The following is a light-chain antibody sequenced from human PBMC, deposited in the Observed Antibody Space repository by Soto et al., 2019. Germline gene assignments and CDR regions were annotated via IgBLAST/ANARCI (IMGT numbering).Light chain of an antibody. J-gene: IGKJ3*01. Sequence: EIVTTQSPATLSVSPGERATLSCRASQTVSSNLAWYQQKPGQAPRLLIYGASTRATGIPARISGSGSGTEFTLTISSLQSEDFAVYYCQQYKNWPSFTFGPGTKVDIK. V-gene: IGKV3-15*01. CDR2: GAS. CDR1: QTVSSN. CDR3: QQYKNWPSFT.